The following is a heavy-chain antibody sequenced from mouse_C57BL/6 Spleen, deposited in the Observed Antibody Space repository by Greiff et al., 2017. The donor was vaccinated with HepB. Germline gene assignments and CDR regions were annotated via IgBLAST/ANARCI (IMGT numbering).Heavy chain of an antibody. D-gene: IGHD1-2*01. J-gene: IGHJ3*01. Sequence: QVQLQQPGAELVKPGASVKLSCKASGYTFTSYWMQWVKQRPGQGLEWIGEIDPSDSYTNYNQKFKGKATLTVDTSSSTAYMQLSSLTSEDSAVHYCAPSLLRSFAYWGQGTLVTVSA. V-gene: IGHV1-50*01. CDR3: APSLLRSFAY. CDR1: GYTFTSYW. CDR2: IDPSDSYT.